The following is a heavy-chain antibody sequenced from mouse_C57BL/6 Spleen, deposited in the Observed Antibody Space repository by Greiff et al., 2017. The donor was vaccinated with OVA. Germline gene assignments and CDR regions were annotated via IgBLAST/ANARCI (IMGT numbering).Heavy chain of an antibody. Sequence: VQLQQSGPELVKPGASVKISCKASGYSFTGYYMNWVKQSPEKSLEWIGEINPSTGGTTYNQKFKAKATLTVDKSSSTAYMQLKSLTSEDSAVYYCARESPFTYFDYWGQGTTLTVSS. CDR3: ARESPFTYFDY. CDR1: GYSFTGYY. CDR2: INPSTGGT. V-gene: IGHV1-42*01. J-gene: IGHJ2*01.